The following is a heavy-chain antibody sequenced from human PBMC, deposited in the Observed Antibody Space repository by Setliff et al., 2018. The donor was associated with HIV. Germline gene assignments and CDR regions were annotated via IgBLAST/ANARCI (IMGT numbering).Heavy chain of an antibody. Sequence: GVLRLSCSASGFTFAIHWMKWVRQAPGKGLEWVATIKQSGSEIYYMDSVKGRVTVSRDNAKNSLSLQMNSLRAEDTAVYYCARDSSSWSWAEYFQFWGQGTPVTVS. V-gene: IGHV3-7*01. D-gene: IGHD6-13*01. CDR1: GFTFAIHW. CDR3: ARDSSSWSWAEYFQF. J-gene: IGHJ1*01. CDR2: IKQSGSEI.